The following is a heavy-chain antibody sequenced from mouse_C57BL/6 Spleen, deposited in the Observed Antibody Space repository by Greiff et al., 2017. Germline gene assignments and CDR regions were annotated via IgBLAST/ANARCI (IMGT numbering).Heavy chain of an antibody. CDR2: IYPRDGST. CDR3: ARDWVTTLVGNYFDY. V-gene: IGHV1-85*01. CDR1: GYTFTSYD. D-gene: IGHD1-1*01. J-gene: IGHJ2*01. Sequence: VMLVESGPELVKPGASVKLSCKASGYTFTSYDVNWVKQRPGQGLEWIGWIYPRDGSTKYNEKFKGKATLTVDTSSSAAYMELHSLTSEDSAVYVCARDWVTTLVGNYFDYWGQGTTLTVSS.